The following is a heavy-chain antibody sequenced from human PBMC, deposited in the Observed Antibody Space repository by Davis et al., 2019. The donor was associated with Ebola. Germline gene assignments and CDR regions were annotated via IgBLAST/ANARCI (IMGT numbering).Heavy chain of an antibody. V-gene: IGHV1-2*02. D-gene: IGHD3-3*01. CDR1: GYTFTGYY. CDR3: AREPQYYDFWSGYYSYYYGMDV. Sequence: ASVKVSCKASGYTFTGYYMHWVRQAPGQGLEWMGWINPNSGGTNYAQKFQGRVTMTRDTSISTAYMELSRLRSDDTAVYYCAREPQYYDFWSGYYSYYYGMDVWGQGTTVTVSS. CDR2: INPNSGGT. J-gene: IGHJ6*02.